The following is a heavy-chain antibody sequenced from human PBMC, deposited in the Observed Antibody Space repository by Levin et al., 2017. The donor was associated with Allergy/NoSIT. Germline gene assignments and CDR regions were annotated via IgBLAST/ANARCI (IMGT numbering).Heavy chain of an antibody. CDR3: ARNDYGDYVQNFDY. J-gene: IGHJ4*02. V-gene: IGHV1-2*02. CDR2: VNCKTGDT. Sequence: GESLKISCEAAGYTFTDHYIHWVRQAPGQGLEWMGWVNCKTGDTHHAQKFQDRVTMSRDTAITPAYIEVSSLRFDDTALYFCARNDYGDYVQNFDYWGQGTLVTVSS. CDR1: GYTFTDHY. D-gene: IGHD4-17*01.